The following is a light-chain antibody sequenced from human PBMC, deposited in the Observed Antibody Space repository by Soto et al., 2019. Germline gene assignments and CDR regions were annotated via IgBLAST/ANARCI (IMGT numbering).Light chain of an antibody. CDR1: QNVSGSY. J-gene: IGKJ2*01. V-gene: IGKV3-20*01. CDR3: LQYGSSPPAYT. CDR2: GAS. Sequence: ESVLTQSPGTLSLSPGDRATLSCRASQNVSGSYLAWYQQKPGQAPRLLIYGASSRATGIPDRFSGSGSGTDFTLTINRLEPEDFAVYYCLQYGSSPPAYTFGQGTKLEIK.